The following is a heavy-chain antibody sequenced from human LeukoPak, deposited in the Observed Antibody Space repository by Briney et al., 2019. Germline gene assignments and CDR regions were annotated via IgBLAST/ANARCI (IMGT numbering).Heavy chain of an antibody. J-gene: IGHJ6*02. D-gene: IGHD5-18*01. CDR3: ARDRWDTAMVTFVAYYYYGMDV. V-gene: IGHV3-7*01. CDR1: GFTFSSYW. Sequence: PGGSLRLSCAASGFTFSSYWMSWVRQAPGKGLEWVANIKQDGSEKYYVDSVKGRFTISRDNAKNSLYLQMNSLRAEDTAVYYCARDRWDTAMVTFVAYYYYGMDVWGQGTTVTVSS. CDR2: IKQDGSEK.